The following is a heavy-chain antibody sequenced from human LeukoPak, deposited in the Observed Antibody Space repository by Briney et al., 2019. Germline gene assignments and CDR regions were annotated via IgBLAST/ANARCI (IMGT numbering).Heavy chain of an antibody. CDR1: GFTFSSYA. CDR3: AKDREYQLLPGNWFDP. CDR2: ISGSGGST. D-gene: IGHD2-2*01. Sequence: GGSLRLSCAASGFTFSSYAMSWVRQAPGKGLEWVSAISGSGGSTYYADSVKGRFTISRDNSKSTLYLQMNSLRAEDTAVYYCAKDREYQLLPGNWFDPWGQGTLVTVSS. V-gene: IGHV3-23*01. J-gene: IGHJ5*02.